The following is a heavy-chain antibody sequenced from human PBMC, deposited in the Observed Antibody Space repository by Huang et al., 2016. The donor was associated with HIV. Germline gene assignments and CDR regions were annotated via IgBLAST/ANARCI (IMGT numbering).Heavy chain of an antibody. CDR3: AKSSAWYPPYYFDY. CDR1: GFTFSSYA. Sequence: EVQLLESGGGLVQPGGSLRLSCAASGFTFSSYAMSWVRQAAGKGVEWVSGLSGGGGSTDYADAVKGRFTSSRDNSKNTLYLQMNSLRAEDTAVYFCAKSSAWYPPYYFDYWGQGTLVTVSS. J-gene: IGHJ4*02. D-gene: IGHD6-19*01. V-gene: IGHV3-23*01. CDR2: LSGGGGST.